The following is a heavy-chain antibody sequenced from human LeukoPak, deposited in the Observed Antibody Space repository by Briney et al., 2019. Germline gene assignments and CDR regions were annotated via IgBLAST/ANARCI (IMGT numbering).Heavy chain of an antibody. Sequence: GRFTISRDNAKNSLYLQMNSLRAEVTALYYCARASSPGLFNWFDPWGQGTLVTVSS. V-gene: IGHV3-20*03. D-gene: IGHD6-6*01. CDR3: ARASSPGLFNWFDP. J-gene: IGHJ5*02.